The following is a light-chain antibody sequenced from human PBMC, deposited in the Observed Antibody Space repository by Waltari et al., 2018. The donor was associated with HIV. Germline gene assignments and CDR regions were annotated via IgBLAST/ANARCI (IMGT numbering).Light chain of an antibody. J-gene: IGLJ2*01. CDR1: SSDIGDSDS. V-gene: IGLV2-14*03. CDR3: SSFTTRGQIV. Sequence: QSALTQPTSVSGSPGQSITISCSGTSSDIGDSDSVSWYQQRPGKAPQLMISDVNKRPSGVSGRFSGSKSGSAAALTISGLQAEDEADYYCSSFTTRGQIVFGGGTKLTVL. CDR2: DVN.